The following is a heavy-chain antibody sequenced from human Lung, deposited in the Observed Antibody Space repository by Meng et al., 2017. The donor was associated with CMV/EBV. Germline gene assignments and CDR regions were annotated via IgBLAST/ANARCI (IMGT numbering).Heavy chain of an antibody. Sequence: GGSXRLXCTASGFXFSDYSMSWVRQAPGKGLEWVSSISSSSIHIYYADSTKGRFTISRDNAKKSLYLQMNSLRAEDTAVYYCARGRGYCSSTNCYQNFDYXGQGXLVTVSS. D-gene: IGHD2-2*01. J-gene: IGHJ4*02. CDR2: ISSSSIHI. V-gene: IGHV3-21*01. CDR1: GFXFSDYS. CDR3: ARGRGYCSSTNCYQNFDY.